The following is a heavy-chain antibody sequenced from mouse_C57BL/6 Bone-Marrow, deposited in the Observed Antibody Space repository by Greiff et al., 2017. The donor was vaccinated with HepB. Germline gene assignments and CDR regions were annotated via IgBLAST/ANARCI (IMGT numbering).Heavy chain of an antibody. CDR2: IYPRSGNT. V-gene: IGHV1-81*01. CDR1: GYTFTSYG. D-gene: IGHD1-1*01. Sequence: VQLVESGAELARPGASVKLSCKASGYTFTSYGISWVKQRTGQGLEWIGEIYPRSGNTYYNEKFKGKATLTADKSSSTAYMELRSLTSEDSAVYFCARLTPLYYYGRWGTGTTVTVSS. J-gene: IGHJ1*03. CDR3: ARLTPLYYYGR.